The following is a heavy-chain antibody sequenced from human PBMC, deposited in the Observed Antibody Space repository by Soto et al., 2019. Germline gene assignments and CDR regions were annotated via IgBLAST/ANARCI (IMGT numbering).Heavy chain of an antibody. V-gene: IGHV1-69*08. Sequence: QVQLVQSGAEVKKPGSSVRVSCKASGTIFSSYTISWVRQAPGQGLEWMGRIIPILGETNSAQKFQGRVTLTADKSTNTAYMELNSLRLEATALYYCARGLGGRMDDWGQGTTVTVS. D-gene: IGHD3-16*01. CDR2: IIPILGET. CDR1: GTIFSSYT. CDR3: ARGLGGRMDD. J-gene: IGHJ6*02.